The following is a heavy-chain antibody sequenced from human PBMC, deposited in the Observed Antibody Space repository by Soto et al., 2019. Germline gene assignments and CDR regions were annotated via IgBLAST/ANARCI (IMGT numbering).Heavy chain of an antibody. J-gene: IGHJ4*02. Sequence: QVQLEQSGAEVKKPGSSVTVSCKASGDRFTSYGISWVRQAPGQGLEWVGTVLPVLGTTNYAQKLRGRVIITADESPSTVYMELGSLRSDDTAIYYCARDRADRGFDYWGQGTLVTVSS. D-gene: IGHD3-10*01. CDR3: ARDRADRGFDY. V-gene: IGHV1-69*18. CDR1: GDRFTSYG. CDR2: VLPVLGTT.